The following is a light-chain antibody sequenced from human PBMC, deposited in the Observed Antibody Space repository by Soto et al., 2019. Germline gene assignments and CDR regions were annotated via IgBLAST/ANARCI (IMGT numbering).Light chain of an antibody. CDR2: YDD. CDR1: TSNIGKNT. J-gene: IGLJ3*02. V-gene: IGLV1-36*01. CDR3: GAWDDSLNGWV. Sequence: QTVVTQPPSVSEGPGQRVTSSCSGSTSNIGKNTVNWYQQLPGEAPKLFIYYDDLLASGVSDRFSGSKSGTSASLAISGLQSEDEADYYCGAWDDSLNGWVFGGGTKLTVL.